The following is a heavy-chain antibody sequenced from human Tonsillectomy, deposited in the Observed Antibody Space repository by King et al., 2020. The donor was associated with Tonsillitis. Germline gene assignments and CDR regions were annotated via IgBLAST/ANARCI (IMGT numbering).Heavy chain of an antibody. D-gene: IGHD3-3*01. J-gene: IGHJ4*02. V-gene: IGHV1-46*01. CDR2: INPSGDST. CDR3: ATASGQEWLSLIDF. Sequence: QVQLVESGTEVKKPGASVKVSCKASGYSFTGYYMHWVRQAPGQGLEWMGIINPSGDSTTYAQRFQGRVTMTRDTSTGTVYMELSSLRSEDTAVYFCATASGQEWLSLIDFWGQGTLVTVSS. CDR1: GYSFTGYY.